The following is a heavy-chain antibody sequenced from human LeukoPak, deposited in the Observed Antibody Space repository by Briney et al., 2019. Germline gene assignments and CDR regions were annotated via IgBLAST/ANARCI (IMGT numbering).Heavy chain of an antibody. CDR1: GYTFTSYD. D-gene: IGHD3-3*01. Sequence: GASVKVSCKASGYTFTSYDINWVRQPTGQGLEWMGWMNTNSGNTGYAQKFQGRVTMTRDTSISTAYMELSRLRSDDTAVYYCARDLGVVSPNNWFDPWGQGTLVTVSS. CDR2: MNTNSGNT. J-gene: IGHJ5*02. CDR3: ARDLGVVSPNNWFDP. V-gene: IGHV1-8*02.